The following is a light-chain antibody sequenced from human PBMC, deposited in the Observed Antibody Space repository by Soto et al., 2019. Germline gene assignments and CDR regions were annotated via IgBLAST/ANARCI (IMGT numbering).Light chain of an antibody. J-gene: IGLJ1*01. CDR1: SSDVGAYDY. CDR3: SSYGGSNNYV. CDR2: EVA. V-gene: IGLV2-8*01. Sequence: QSALSQPPSASGSPGQSVTISCTGTSSDVGAYDYVSWYQQHPGKAPKLMIYEVAKRPSGVPDRSSGSKSGYTASLTVSGLQAEDEADYYCSSYGGSNNYVFGTGTKVTVL.